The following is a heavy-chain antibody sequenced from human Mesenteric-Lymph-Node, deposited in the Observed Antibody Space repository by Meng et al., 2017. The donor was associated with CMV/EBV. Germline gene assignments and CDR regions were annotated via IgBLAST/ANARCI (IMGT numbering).Heavy chain of an antibody. CDR3: TKGGGRFTVMGQYFDF. CDR2: ISSSGIAI. Sequence: GESLKISCATSGFTFSFYNMNWVRQAPEKGLEWISYISSSGIAIYYADSVRGRFTVSRDNAKNSLFLQMHSLRAEDMAFYYCTKGGGRFTVMGQYFDFWGQGTLVTVSS. V-gene: IGHV3-48*04. D-gene: IGHD5-18*01. CDR1: GFTFSFYN. J-gene: IGHJ4*02.